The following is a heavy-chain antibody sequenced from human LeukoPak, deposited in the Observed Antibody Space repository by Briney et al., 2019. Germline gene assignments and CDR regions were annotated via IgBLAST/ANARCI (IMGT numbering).Heavy chain of an antibody. CDR2: INHSGST. CDR1: GGSFSGYY. V-gene: IGHV4-34*01. Sequence: SETLSLTCAVYGGSFSGYYWSWIRQPPGKGLEWIGEINHSGSTNYNPSLKSRVTISVDTSKNQFSLRLSSVTAADTAVYYCARTSQDYGDYEADWGQGTLVTVSS. J-gene: IGHJ4*02. D-gene: IGHD4-17*01. CDR3: ARTSQDYGDYEAD.